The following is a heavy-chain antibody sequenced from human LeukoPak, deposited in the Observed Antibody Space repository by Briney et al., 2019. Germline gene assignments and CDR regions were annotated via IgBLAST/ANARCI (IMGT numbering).Heavy chain of an antibody. J-gene: IGHJ4*02. Sequence: SGGSLRLSCAASGFTFSSYAMSWVHQAPGKGLEWVSVISGSAGSTYYADSVKGRFPISGGNSKNTLYLQMNSLRAGDTAVYYCAKYIPSSSGYDYWGQGTLVTVSS. V-gene: IGHV3-23*01. CDR2: ISGSAGST. D-gene: IGHD3-22*01. CDR1: GFTFSSYA. CDR3: AKYIPSSSGYDY.